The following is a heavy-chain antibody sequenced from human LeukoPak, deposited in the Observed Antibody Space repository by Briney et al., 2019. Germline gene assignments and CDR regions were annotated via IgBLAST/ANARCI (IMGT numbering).Heavy chain of an antibody. J-gene: IGHJ4*02. Sequence: KSSETLSLTCTVSGGSISSYYWSWIRQPPGKGLEWIGYIYYSGSTNYNPSLKSRVTISVGTSKNQFSLKLSSVTAADTAVYYCARGRGFYYSGSYDSFDYWGQGTLVTVSS. D-gene: IGHD1-26*01. CDR1: GGSISSYY. V-gene: IGHV4-59*01. CDR2: IYYSGST. CDR3: ARGRGFYYSGSYDSFDY.